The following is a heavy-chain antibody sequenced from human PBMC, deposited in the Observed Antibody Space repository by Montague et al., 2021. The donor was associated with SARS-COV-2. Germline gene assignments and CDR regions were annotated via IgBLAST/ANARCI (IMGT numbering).Heavy chain of an antibody. CDR2: INHSGST. Sequence: SETLSLTCAIYGGSFSGYYWSWIRQPPGKGLEWIGEINHSGSTNYNPSLKSRVTISVDTSKNQFSLKLSSVTAADTAVYHCARGHYDILTGYDEYYFDYWGQGTLVTVSS. CDR3: ARGHYDILTGYDEYYFDY. CDR1: GGSFSGYY. V-gene: IGHV4-34*01. D-gene: IGHD3-9*01. J-gene: IGHJ4*02.